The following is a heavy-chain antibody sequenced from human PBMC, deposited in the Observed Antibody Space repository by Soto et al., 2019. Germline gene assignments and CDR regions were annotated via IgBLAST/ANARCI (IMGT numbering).Heavy chain of an antibody. CDR2: IYYSGRT. Sequence: PAETLSLTCTVSGGSISSYYWSWIRQPPGKGLEWIGYIYYSGRTNYNPSLKSRVTISVDTSKNQSSLKLSSVTAADTAVYYCARLTKVSGMDVWGQGATVTVSS. CDR1: GGSISSYY. CDR3: ARLTKVSGMDV. J-gene: IGHJ6*02. V-gene: IGHV4-59*01. D-gene: IGHD3-10*01.